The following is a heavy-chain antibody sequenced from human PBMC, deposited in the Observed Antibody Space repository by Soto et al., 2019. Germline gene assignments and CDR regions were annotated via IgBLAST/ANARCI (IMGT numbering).Heavy chain of an antibody. D-gene: IGHD5-18*01. CDR2: INHLTAT. Sequence: SETLSLTCAVYGGSFSSYHWSWIRQTPGKGLEWIGEINHLTATNYNPSLKSRVIISLDTPKNQFSLKLSSVTAADTAVYYCARGYDTALAPIFWGQGILVTVSS. J-gene: IGHJ4*02. V-gene: IGHV4-34*01. CDR1: GGSFSSYH. CDR3: ARGYDTALAPIF.